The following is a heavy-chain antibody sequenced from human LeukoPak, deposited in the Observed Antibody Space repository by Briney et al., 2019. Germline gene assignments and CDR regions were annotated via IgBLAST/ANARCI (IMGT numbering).Heavy chain of an antibody. CDR1: GVTFSSYS. CDR2: ISSSSDSI. D-gene: IGHD6-19*01. J-gene: IGHJ4*02. CDR3: ARTPPVGWYGSLDY. V-gene: IGHV3-21*01. Sequence: GGSLRVSCAASGVTFSSYSMNWGRQAPGKRLERVSLISSSSDSIFYADSVKGRFTISRDRAKNSLYLQMNSLRGEDTAVYLCARTPPVGWYGSLDYWGQGTLVTVSS.